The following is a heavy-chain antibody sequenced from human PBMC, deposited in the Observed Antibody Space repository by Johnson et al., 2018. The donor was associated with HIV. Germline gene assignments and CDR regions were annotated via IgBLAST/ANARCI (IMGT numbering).Heavy chain of an antibody. D-gene: IGHD2-21*01. CDR1: GFSLSTYA. CDR3: ARGGHAVVAKPFGAFDI. J-gene: IGHJ3*02. Sequence: QVQLVESGGGLVQPGGSLRLSCRASGFSLSTYAMHWVRQAPGKGLEWVAVISYDGSNKYYADSVKGRFTISRDNSKNTLYLQMNSLRAEDTAVYYCARGGHAVVAKPFGAFDIWGQGTMVTVSS. V-gene: IGHV3-30*04. CDR2: ISYDGSNK.